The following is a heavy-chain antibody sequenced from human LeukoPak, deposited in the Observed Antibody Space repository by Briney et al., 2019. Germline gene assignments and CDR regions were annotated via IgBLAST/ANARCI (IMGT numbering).Heavy chain of an antibody. D-gene: IGHD5-18*01. V-gene: IGHV4-61*01. CDR2: IYYSGRT. CDR1: GGSVSSGSYY. J-gene: IGHJ4*02. Sequence: SETLSLTCTVSGGSVSSGSYYWSWIRQPPGKGLEWIGYIYYSGRTTYNPSLKSRVTISVDTSKNQFSLKLSSVTAADTAVYYCARAPPSTTMVSNWGQGTLVTVSS. CDR3: ARAPPSTTMVSN.